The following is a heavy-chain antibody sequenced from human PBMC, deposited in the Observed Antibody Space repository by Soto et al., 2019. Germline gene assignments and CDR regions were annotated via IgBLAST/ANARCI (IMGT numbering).Heavy chain of an antibody. CDR3: ARDVNYGDYAFYIVHYYYGMDV. D-gene: IGHD4-17*01. CDR1: GFTFSSYG. Sequence: QVQLVESGGGVVQPGRSLRLSCAASGFTFSSYGMHWVRQAPGKGLEWVAVIWYDGSNKYYADSVQGRFTISRDNSKNTRYLQRYSLRAEDTAVYYCARDVNYGDYAFYIVHYYYGMDVWGQGTTVAVSS. V-gene: IGHV3-33*01. J-gene: IGHJ6*02. CDR2: IWYDGSNK.